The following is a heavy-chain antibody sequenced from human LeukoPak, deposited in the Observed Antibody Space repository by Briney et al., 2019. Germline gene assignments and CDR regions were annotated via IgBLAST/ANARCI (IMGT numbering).Heavy chain of an antibody. CDR1: GYTFSSYG. CDR2: ISGYNDNT. Sequence: ASVKVSCKASGYTFSSYGITWVRQAPGQGLEWMGWISGYNDNTNYAQKLQGRVTMTTDTSASTAYMELRSLRSDDTAVYYCARGGSGSVSAFDIWGQGTMVTVSS. J-gene: IGHJ3*02. V-gene: IGHV1-18*01. CDR3: ARGGSGSVSAFDI. D-gene: IGHD3-10*01.